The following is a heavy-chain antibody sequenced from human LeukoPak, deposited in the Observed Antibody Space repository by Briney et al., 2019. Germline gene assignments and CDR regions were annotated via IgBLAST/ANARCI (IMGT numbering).Heavy chain of an antibody. CDR3: AVYCSGGSCYSGTDSYFDY. D-gene: IGHD2-15*01. V-gene: IGHV1-69*01. CDR2: IIPIFGTA. CDR1: GGAFSSYA. Sequence: SVKVSCKASGGAFSSYAISWVGQAPGQGLEWMGGIIPIFGTASYAQKFQGRVTITADESTSTAYMELSSLRSEDTAVYYCAVYCSGGSCYSGTDSYFDYWGQGTLVTVSS. J-gene: IGHJ4*02.